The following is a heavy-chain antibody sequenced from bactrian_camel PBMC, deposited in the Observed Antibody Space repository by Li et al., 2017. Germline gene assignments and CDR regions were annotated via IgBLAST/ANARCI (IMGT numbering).Heavy chain of an antibody. CDR1: GTTVSSRY. J-gene: IGHJ6*01. V-gene: IGHV3S53*01. Sequence: HVQLVESGGGSVQAGGSLRLSCALSGTTVSSRYMGWFRQAPGKEREGVAVIDRDGSLSYVESVKGRFTISRDNAKNTMYLQMNSLKPEDMAVYYCAADLPGTLIAGIPCSSYPAADTGYWGQGTQVTVS. D-gene: IGHD6*01. CDR3: AADLPGTLIAGIPCSSYPAADTGY. CDR2: IDRDGSL.